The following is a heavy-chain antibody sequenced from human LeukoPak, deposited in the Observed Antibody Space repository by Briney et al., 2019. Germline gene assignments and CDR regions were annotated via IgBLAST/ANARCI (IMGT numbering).Heavy chain of an antibody. Sequence: ASVKVSCKASGYTFTGYYMHWVRQAPGQGLEWMGWINPNSGGTNYAQKFQGRVTMTRDTSISTAYMELSRLRSDDTAVYYCARAGVEGGYYYYGMDVWGQGTTVTVSS. J-gene: IGHJ6*02. CDR3: ARAGVEGGYYYYGMDV. CDR1: GYTFTGYY. D-gene: IGHD3-10*01. V-gene: IGHV1-2*02. CDR2: INPNSGGT.